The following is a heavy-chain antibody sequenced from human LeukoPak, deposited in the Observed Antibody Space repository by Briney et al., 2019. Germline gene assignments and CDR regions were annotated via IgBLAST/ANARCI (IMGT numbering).Heavy chain of an antibody. Sequence: QPGGSLRLSCAASGFTFSSYWMSWVRQAPGKGLEWVANIKQDGSEKYYVDSVKGRFTISRDNAKNSLYLQMNSLRAEDTAVYYCARTVGLWRPQGQFDYWGQGTLVTVSS. J-gene: IGHJ4*02. V-gene: IGHV3-7*01. CDR3: ARTVGLWRPQGQFDY. D-gene: IGHD4/OR15-4a*01. CDR2: IKQDGSEK. CDR1: GFTFSSYW.